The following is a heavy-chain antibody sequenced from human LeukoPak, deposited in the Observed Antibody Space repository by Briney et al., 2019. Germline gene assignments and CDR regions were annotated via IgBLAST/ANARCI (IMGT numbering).Heavy chain of an antibody. CDR3: ATSVRLARYFDWLLCSFDY. Sequence: ASVKVSCKASGYTFTSYDINWVRQAPGKGLEWMGGFDPEDGETIYAQKFQGRVTMTEDTSTDTAYMELSSLRSEDTAVYYCATSVRLARYFDWLLCSFDYWGQGTLVTVSS. CDR1: GYTFTSYD. V-gene: IGHV1-24*01. J-gene: IGHJ4*02. CDR2: FDPEDGET. D-gene: IGHD3-9*01.